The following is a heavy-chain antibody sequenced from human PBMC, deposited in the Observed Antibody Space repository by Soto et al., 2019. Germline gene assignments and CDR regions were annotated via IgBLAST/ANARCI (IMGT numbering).Heavy chain of an antibody. CDR3: AKSPTMVRGLIFDY. CDR1: GGSISSGGYS. CDR2: IYHSGST. J-gene: IGHJ4*02. V-gene: IGHV4-30-2*01. D-gene: IGHD3-10*01. Sequence: PSETLSLTCAVSGGSISSGGYSLRWIRPPPGKGLEWIGYIYHSGSTYYNPSLKSRVTISVDRSKNQFSLKLSSVTAADTAVYYCAKSPTMVRGLIFDYWGQGALVTVSS.